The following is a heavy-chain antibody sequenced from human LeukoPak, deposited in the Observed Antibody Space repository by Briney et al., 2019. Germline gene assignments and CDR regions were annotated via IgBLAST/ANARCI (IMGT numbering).Heavy chain of an antibody. CDR3: ARVSWFPGTSYYYMDV. Sequence: SETLSLTCAVYGGSFSGYYWSWIRQPPGKGLVWIGYIHYSGNTNYNPSLKSRVTISVDTSKNQFSLKLSSVTAADTAVYYCARVSWFPGTSYYYMDVWGKGTTVTVSS. CDR2: IHYSGNT. D-gene: IGHD1-1*01. CDR1: GGSFSGYY. V-gene: IGHV4-59*01. J-gene: IGHJ6*03.